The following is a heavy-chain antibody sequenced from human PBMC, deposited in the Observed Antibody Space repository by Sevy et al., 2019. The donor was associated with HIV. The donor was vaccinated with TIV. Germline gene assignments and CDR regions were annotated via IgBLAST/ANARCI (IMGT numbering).Heavy chain of an antibody. J-gene: IGHJ4*02. D-gene: IGHD3-3*01. Sequence: SETLSLTCTVSGGSISSYYWSWIRQPAGKGLEWIGRIYTRGSTNYNPSLKSRVTMSVDTSKNQFTLKLSSVTAADTAVYYCARERYIVTIFGVVLYFDYWGQGTLVTVSS. CDR2: IYTRGST. CDR1: GGSISSYY. CDR3: ARERYIVTIFGVVLYFDY. V-gene: IGHV4-4*07.